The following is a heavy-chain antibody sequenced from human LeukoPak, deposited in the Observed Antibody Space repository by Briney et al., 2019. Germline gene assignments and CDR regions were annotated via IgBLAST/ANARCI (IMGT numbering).Heavy chain of an antibody. J-gene: IGHJ4*02. CDR2: INPSGGTT. CDR3: ARDYYGSGSFPLGY. CDR1: GYIFTGYY. D-gene: IGHD3-10*01. Sequence: GASVKVSCKASGYIFTGYYIHWVRQTPGQGLEWMGIINPSGGTTSYAQKFQGRVIMTRDTSTSTVYMELSSLRSEDTAVYYCARDYYGSGSFPLGYWGQGTQVTVSS. V-gene: IGHV1-46*01.